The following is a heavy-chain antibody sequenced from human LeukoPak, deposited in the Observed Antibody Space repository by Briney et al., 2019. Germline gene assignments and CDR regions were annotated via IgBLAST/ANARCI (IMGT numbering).Heavy chain of an antibody. CDR1: GGTFSSNA. D-gene: IGHD1-26*01. Sequence: ASVKVSCKASGGTFSSNAISWVRQAPGQGLEWMGGIIPIFGTANYAQKFQGRVTITADESTSTAYMELSSLRSEDTAVYYCASLGKWELLDAYYFDYWGQGTLVTVSS. J-gene: IGHJ4*02. CDR3: ASLGKWELLDAYYFDY. CDR2: IIPIFGTA. V-gene: IGHV1-69*01.